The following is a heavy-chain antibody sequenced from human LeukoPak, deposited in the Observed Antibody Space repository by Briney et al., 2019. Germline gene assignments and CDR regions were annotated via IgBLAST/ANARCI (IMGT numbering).Heavy chain of an antibody. D-gene: IGHD1-26*01. Sequence: PGGSLRLSCVASGFSTYSNYMSWVRQPPGKGLEWVSVVHSGGSTNHAESVRGRFIVSRDLSRNTIYLQMNDLRPEDTAVYYCARDLGWDNITSFHFWGQGVLVTVSS. CDR1: GFSTYSNY. CDR2: VHSGGST. V-gene: IGHV3-66*02. J-gene: IGHJ4*02. CDR3: ARDLGWDNITSFHF.